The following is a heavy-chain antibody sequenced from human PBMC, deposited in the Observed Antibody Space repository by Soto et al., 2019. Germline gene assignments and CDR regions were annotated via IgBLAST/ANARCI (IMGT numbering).Heavy chain of an antibody. CDR2: IYYSGST. CDR3: ARLEGTHYYYGLDV. CDR1: GGSISSYY. D-gene: IGHD1-7*01. Sequence: QVQLQESGPGLVKPSETLSLTCTVSGGSISSYYWSWIRQPQGKGLEWIGYIYYSGSTNYNPSLTRRVTISVDTSKNQFSLKLSSVTAADTAGYYCARLEGTHYYYGLDVWGQGTTVTVSS. J-gene: IGHJ6*02. V-gene: IGHV4-59*08.